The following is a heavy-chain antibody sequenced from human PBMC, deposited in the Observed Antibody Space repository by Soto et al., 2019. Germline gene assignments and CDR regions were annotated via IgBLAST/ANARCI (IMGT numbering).Heavy chain of an antibody. Sequence: SETLSLTCTVSGGSLSSGGYYWSWIRQHPGKGLEWIGYIYCSGPTQHNPSPKSRVTISRATSRKQFSPKLSSVTAADPGVYYCARASRLRHQHWGQSTLVTVSS. CDR1: GGSLSSGGYY. CDR2: IYCSGPT. CDR3: ARASRLRHQH. V-gene: IGHV4-31*03. J-gene: IGHJ1*01. D-gene: IGHD4-17*01.